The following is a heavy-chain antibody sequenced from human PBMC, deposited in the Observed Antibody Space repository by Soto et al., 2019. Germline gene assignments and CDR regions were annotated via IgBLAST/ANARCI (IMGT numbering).Heavy chain of an antibody. J-gene: IGHJ4*02. Sequence: ASGKVSCKASGYTVTSYYMHWVRQAPGQGLEWMGIINPSGGSTSYAQKFQGRVTMTRDTSISTAYMELSRLRSDDTAVYYCARRLEEAYDYWGQGTLVTVSS. V-gene: IGHV1-46*01. CDR2: INPSGGST. D-gene: IGHD3-3*01. CDR1: GYTVTSYY. CDR3: ARRLEEAYDY.